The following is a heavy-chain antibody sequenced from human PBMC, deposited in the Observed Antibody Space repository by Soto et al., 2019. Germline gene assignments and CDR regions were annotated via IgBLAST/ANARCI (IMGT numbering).Heavy chain of an antibody. V-gene: IGHV3-66*01. Sequence: GESLKISCAASGFTVSSNYMSWVRQAPGKGLEWVSVIYSGGSTYYADSVKGRFTISRDNSKNTLYLQMNSLRAEDTAVYYCARDKVNYYGSGSYYIHYFDYWGRGTLVTVSS. CDR2: IYSGGST. CDR3: ARDKVNYYGSGSYYIHYFDY. J-gene: IGHJ4*02. D-gene: IGHD3-10*01. CDR1: GFTVSSNY.